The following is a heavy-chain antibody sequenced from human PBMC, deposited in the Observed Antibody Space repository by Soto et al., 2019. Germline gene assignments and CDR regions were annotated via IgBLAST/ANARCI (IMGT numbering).Heavy chain of an antibody. CDR2: IKQDGSEQ. D-gene: IGHD1-20*01. J-gene: IGHJ6*02. CDR1: EFTFDKYY. CDR3: ARGNWNYYYGFDV. Sequence: EVQLVESGGGLVQPGGSLRLSCAASEFTFDKYYMTWVRQAPGKGPEWVANIKQDGSEQYYVDSVKGRFTISRDNANNSLYLQMNSLRAEDTAVYFCARGNWNYYYGFDVWGQGTTVTVSS. V-gene: IGHV3-7*01.